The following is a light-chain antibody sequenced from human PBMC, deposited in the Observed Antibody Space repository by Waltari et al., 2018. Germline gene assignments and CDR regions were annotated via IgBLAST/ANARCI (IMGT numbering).Light chain of an antibody. Sequence: EIVLTQSPATLSLSPGERATLSCRASQSVSSKLAWYQQKPGQAPRLLMYDASNRATGNPAMFSGSGSGTDFTLTISSLEPEDFAVYYCHQRNNWPFTFGQGTKLEIK. J-gene: IGKJ2*01. CDR2: DAS. CDR3: HQRNNWPFT. V-gene: IGKV3-11*01. CDR1: QSVSSK.